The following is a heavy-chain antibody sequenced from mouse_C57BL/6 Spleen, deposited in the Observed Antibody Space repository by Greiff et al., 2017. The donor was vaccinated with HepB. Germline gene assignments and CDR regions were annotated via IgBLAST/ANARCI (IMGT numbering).Heavy chain of an antibody. CDR3: ARHDYYGSSYRAMDY. CDR1: GFTFSDYY. Sequence: EVMLVESGGGLVQPGGSLKLSCAASGFTFSDYYMYWVRQTPEKRLEWVAYISNGGGSTYYPDTVKGRFTISRDNAKNTLYLQMSRLKSEDTAMYYCARHDYYGSSYRAMDYWGQGTSVTVSS. D-gene: IGHD1-1*01. V-gene: IGHV5-12*01. J-gene: IGHJ4*01. CDR2: ISNGGGST.